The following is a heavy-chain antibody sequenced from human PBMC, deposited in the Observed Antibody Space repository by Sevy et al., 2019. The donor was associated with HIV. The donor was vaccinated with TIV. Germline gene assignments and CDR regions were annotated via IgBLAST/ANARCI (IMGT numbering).Heavy chain of an antibody. V-gene: IGHV1-69*13. D-gene: IGHD6-19*01. CDR2: FIPILGTV. CDR1: GGTFSSYG. J-gene: IGHJ4*02. Sequence: ASVKVSCKASGGTFSSYGISWVRQAPGQGLEWMGGFIPILGTVNYAQKFQGRVTITADESTKTAYMELSSLRFEDTAVYYCARGGGNGWYYFDYWGQETLVTVSS. CDR3: ARGGGNGWYYFDY.